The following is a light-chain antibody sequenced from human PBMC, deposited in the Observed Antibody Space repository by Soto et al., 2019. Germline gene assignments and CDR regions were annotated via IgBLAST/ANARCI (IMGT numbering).Light chain of an antibody. CDR2: DVT. V-gene: IGLV2-14*01. J-gene: IGLJ2*01. CDR3: SSYTSSSTYVV. CDR1: SSDVGGYNY. Sequence: QSALTQPASVSGSPGQSITISCTGTSSDVGGYNYVSWYQQHPGKAPKLMIYDVTNRPSGISNRFSGSKSCNTASLTISGLQAEDEADYYCSSYTSSSTYVVFGGGTKLT.